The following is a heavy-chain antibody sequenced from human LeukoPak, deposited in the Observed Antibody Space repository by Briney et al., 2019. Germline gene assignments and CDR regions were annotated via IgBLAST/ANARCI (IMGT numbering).Heavy chain of an antibody. CDR3: AKDHDSSLAAAD. CDR2: ISYDGSNK. V-gene: IGHV3-30*18. J-gene: IGHJ4*02. D-gene: IGHD6-13*01. Sequence: GRSLRLSCAASGFTFSSYGMHWVRQAPGKGLEWVAVISYDGSNKYYADSVKGRFTISRDNSKNTLYLQMNSLRAEDTAVYYCAKDHDSSLAAADWGQGTLVTVSS. CDR1: GFTFSSYG.